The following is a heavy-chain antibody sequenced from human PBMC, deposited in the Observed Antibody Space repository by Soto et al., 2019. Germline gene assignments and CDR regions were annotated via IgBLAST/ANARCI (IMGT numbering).Heavy chain of an antibody. V-gene: IGHV1-18*01. J-gene: IGHJ5*02. CDR1: GYTFTSYG. CDR3: VRDRPHAWFDP. Sequence: ASVKVSCKASGYTFTSYGISWVRQAPGQGLEWMGWISAYNGNTNYAQKLQGRVTMTTDTSTSTVYMELRSLRSDDTAVYYCVRDRPHAWFDPWGQGTLVTVSS. CDR2: ISAYNGNT.